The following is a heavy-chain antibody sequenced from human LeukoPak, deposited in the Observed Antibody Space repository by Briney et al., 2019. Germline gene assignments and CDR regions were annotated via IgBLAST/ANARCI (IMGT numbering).Heavy chain of an antibody. Sequence: PSETLSLTCTVSGGSISSYHWSWIRQPAGKGLEWIGRIYTSGSTNYNPSLKSRVTMSVDTSKNQFSLKLGSVTAADTAVYYCASLGGYYYYGMDVWGQGTTVTVSS. CDR2: IYTSGST. V-gene: IGHV4-4*07. CDR3: ASLGGYYYYGMDV. D-gene: IGHD1-26*01. CDR1: GGSISSYH. J-gene: IGHJ6*02.